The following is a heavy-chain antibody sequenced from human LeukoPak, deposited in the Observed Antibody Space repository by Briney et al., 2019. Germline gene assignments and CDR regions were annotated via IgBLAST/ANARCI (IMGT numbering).Heavy chain of an antibody. CDR2: MNPNSGNT. V-gene: IGHV1-8*01. D-gene: IGHD2-2*01. J-gene: IGHJ5*02. CDR3: ARGRGYCSSTSCYVWFDP. Sequence: ASVKVSCKASGYTFTSYDINWVRHATGQGLEWMGWMNPNSGNTGYAQKFQGRVTMTRNTSISTAYMELSSLRSEDTAVYYCARGRGYCSSTSCYVWFDPWGQGTLVTVSS. CDR1: GYTFTSYD.